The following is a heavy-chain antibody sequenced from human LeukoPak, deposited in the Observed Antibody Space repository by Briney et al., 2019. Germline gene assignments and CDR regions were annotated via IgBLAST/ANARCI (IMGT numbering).Heavy chain of an antibody. CDR1: GGSISSYY. D-gene: IGHD6-13*01. V-gene: IGHV4-59*01. CDR3: ARDPAYSSILAGFDY. Sequence: ASETLSLTCTVSGGSISSYYWSWIRQPPGKGLEWIGYIYYRGSTNYNPSLKSRVTISVDTSKNRFSLKLSSVTAADTAVYYCARDPAYSSILAGFDYWGQGTLVTVSS. CDR2: IYYRGST. J-gene: IGHJ4*02.